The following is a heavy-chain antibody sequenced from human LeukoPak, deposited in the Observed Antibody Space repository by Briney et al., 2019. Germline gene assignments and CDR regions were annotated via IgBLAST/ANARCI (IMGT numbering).Heavy chain of an antibody. V-gene: IGHV3-7*01. J-gene: IGHJ4*02. Sequence: GGSLILSCAASGFTFSSYWMSWVRQAPGKGLEWVANIKKDGSDKYYVDSVKGRFTISRDNARNSLYLQMNSLRVEDTAVYYCEGGPGYWGQGTPVTVSS. CDR3: EGGPGY. CDR1: GFTFSSYW. CDR2: IKKDGSDK. D-gene: IGHD7-27*01.